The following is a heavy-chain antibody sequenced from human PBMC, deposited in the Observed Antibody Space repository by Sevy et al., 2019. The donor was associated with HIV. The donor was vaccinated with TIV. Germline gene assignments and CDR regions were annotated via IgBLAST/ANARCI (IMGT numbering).Heavy chain of an antibody. CDR2: ISGSGRST. Sequence: GGCLRLSCAASGFTFNTYAMSWVRQAPGKGLEWVSGISGSGRSTYYADSVKGRFTISRDNSKNTLYLQMNNLRAEDTAVYYCAKEAPGYSYDSSGSFDYWGQGTLVTVSS. CDR1: GFTFNTYA. CDR3: AKEAPGYSYDSSGSFDY. J-gene: IGHJ4*02. V-gene: IGHV3-23*01. D-gene: IGHD3-22*01.